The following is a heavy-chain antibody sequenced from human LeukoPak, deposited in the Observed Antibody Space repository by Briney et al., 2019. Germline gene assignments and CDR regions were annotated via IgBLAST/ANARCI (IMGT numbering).Heavy chain of an antibody. J-gene: IGHJ4*02. CDR2: MSSSSSYT. D-gene: IGHD3-22*01. CDR3: ARVFYDSSAYYYDY. CDR1: GFTFSDYY. Sequence: GGTLRLSCAASGFTFSDYYMSWIRLAPGKGLEWVSYMSSSSSYTNNADSVKGRFTISRDNSKNTLFLQMGSLRAEDMAVYYCARVFYDSSAYYYDYWGQGTLVTVSS. V-gene: IGHV3-11*06.